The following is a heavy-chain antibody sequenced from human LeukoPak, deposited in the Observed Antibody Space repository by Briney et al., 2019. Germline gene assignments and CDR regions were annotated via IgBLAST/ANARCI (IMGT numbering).Heavy chain of an antibody. CDR1: GYTFTGYY. Sequence: ASVKVSCTASGYTFTGYYMHWVRQAPGQGLEWMGWINPNSGGTNYAHKFQGWVTMTRDTSITTAYMGLSRLRSHDTAVYYCARAGIVGAKTLGLRSDFDIWGQGTMVTVSS. CDR2: INPNSGGT. CDR3: ARAGIVGAKTLGLRSDFDI. D-gene: IGHD1-26*01. J-gene: IGHJ3*02. V-gene: IGHV1-2*04.